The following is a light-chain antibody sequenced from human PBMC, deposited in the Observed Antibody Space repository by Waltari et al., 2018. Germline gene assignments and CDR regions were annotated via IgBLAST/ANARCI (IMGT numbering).Light chain of an antibody. CDR1: QSIVYSDGNIY. Sequence: DVVMTQSPLSLPVTLGQPASISCRSSQSIVYSDGNIYLNWFQQGPGQSPRRLINKVSTRDSGVPDRFSGSGSGTDFTLKISRVEAEDVGVYYCMQGTHWPYTFGQGTKLEIK. CDR3: MQGTHWPYT. J-gene: IGKJ2*01. V-gene: IGKV2-30*01. CDR2: KVS.